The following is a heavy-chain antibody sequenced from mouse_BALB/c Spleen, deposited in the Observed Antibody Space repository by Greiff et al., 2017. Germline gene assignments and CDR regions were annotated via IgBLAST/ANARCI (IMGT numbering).Heavy chain of an antibody. Sequence: QVQLQHSGAELVRPGTSVKISCKASGYTFTNYWLGWVKQRPGHGLEWIGDIYPGGGYTNYNEKFKGKATLTADTSSSTAYMQLSSLTSEDSAVYFCARSGSSSFDDWGQGTTLTVSS. CDR1: GYTFTNYW. V-gene: IGHV1-63*02. CDR2: IYPGGGYT. D-gene: IGHD1-1*01. J-gene: IGHJ2*01. CDR3: ARSGSSSFDD.